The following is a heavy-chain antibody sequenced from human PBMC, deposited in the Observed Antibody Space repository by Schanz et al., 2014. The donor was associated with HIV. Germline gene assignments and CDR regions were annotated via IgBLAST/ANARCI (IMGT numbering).Heavy chain of an antibody. Sequence: QVQLVESGGGVVQPGRSLRLSCTASGFTFSSYAMHWVRQAPGKGLEWVAVISYDGSNKYYADSVKGRFTISRDNAKNSLFLQMNSLRAEDTAVYYCAKVATWDYYGIDVWGQGTTVTVSS. CDR1: GFTFSSYA. CDR3: AKVATWDYYGIDV. V-gene: IGHV3-30-3*02. J-gene: IGHJ6*02. CDR2: ISYDGSNK.